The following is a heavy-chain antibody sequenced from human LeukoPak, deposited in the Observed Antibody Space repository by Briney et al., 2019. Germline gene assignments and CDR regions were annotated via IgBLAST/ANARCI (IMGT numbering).Heavy chain of an antibody. Sequence: SVKVSCKASGGTFSSYAVSWVRQAPGQGLEWKGGIIPIFGTANYAQKFQGRVTITADESTSTAYMELSSLRSEDTAVYYCARDPGSKARGSTSILYYYYYYMDVWGKGTTVTVSS. D-gene: IGHD2-2*01. CDR3: ARDPGSKARGSTSILYYYYYYMDV. V-gene: IGHV1-69*01. CDR2: IIPIFGTA. J-gene: IGHJ6*03. CDR1: GGTFSSYA.